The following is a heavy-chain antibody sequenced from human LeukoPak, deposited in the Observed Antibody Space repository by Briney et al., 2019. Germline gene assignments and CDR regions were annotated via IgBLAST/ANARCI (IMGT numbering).Heavy chain of an antibody. CDR3: AREVRSLQWLVQGRAFDI. D-gene: IGHD6-19*01. V-gene: IGHV4-38-2*02. CDR1: DSSISSGYY. Sequence: PSETLSLTCTVSDSSISSGYYWGWIRQPPVKGLERIGSIYHSGSTYYNPSLKSRVTISVDTSKNQFSLKLSSVTAADTAVYYCAREVRSLQWLVQGRAFDIWGQGTMVTVSS. J-gene: IGHJ3*02. CDR2: IYHSGST.